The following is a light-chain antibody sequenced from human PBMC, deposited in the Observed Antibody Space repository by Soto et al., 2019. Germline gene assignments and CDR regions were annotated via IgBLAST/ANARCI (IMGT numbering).Light chain of an antibody. CDR1: QSVSTN. Sequence: EIEMTQSPATLPASPGERATLSCRASQSVSTNLAWYQKKPGQAPILLIYNAFTRATGIAARFSGSGSGTDFTLTISSLQSEDFAVYYCQQYNKWPPFTFGQGTMLEIK. CDR3: QQYNKWPPFT. CDR2: NAF. V-gene: IGKV3-15*01. J-gene: IGKJ2*01.